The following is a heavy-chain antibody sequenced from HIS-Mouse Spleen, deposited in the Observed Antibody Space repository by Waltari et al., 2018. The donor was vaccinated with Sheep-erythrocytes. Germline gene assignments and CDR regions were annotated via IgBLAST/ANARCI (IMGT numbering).Heavy chain of an antibody. V-gene: IGHV3-43D*03. J-gene: IGHJ4*02. CDR1: GFTFDDYA. D-gene: IGHD5-12*01. CDR2: ISWDGGST. Sequence: AASGFTFDDYALHWVRQAPGKGLEWVSLISWDGGSTYYADSVKGRFTISRDNSKNSLYLQMNSLRAEDTALYYCAKDKFVGYSGYYFDYWGQGTLVTVSS. CDR3: AKDKFVGYSGYYFDY.